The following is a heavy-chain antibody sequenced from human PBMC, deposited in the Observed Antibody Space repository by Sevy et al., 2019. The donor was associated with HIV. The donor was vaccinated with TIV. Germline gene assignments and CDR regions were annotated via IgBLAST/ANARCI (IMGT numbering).Heavy chain of an antibody. CDR1: GFTFDDYA. J-gene: IGHJ3*02. D-gene: IGHD5-18*01. Sequence: SLRLSCAASGFTFDDYAMHWVRQAPGKGLEWVSGISWNSGSIGYADSVKGRFTISRDNAKNSLYLQMNSLRAEDTALYYCAKAPERGYSYGFANAFDIWGQGTMVTVSS. CDR2: ISWNSGSI. V-gene: IGHV3-9*01. CDR3: AKAPERGYSYGFANAFDI.